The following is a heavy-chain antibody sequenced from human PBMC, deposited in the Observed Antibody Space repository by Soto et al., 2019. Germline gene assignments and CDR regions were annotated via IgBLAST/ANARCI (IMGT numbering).Heavy chain of an antibody. J-gene: IGHJ5*02. Sequence: QVQLVQSGAEVKKPGSSVKVSCKASGGTFSSYAISWVRQAPGQGLEWMGGIIPIFGTANYAQKFQGRVTSTADESTSTAYMELSSLRSEDTAVYYCARARGRITMVRGVPVPFDPWGQGTLVTVSS. D-gene: IGHD3-10*01. CDR1: GGTFSSYA. V-gene: IGHV1-69*01. CDR3: ARARGRITMVRGVPVPFDP. CDR2: IIPIFGTA.